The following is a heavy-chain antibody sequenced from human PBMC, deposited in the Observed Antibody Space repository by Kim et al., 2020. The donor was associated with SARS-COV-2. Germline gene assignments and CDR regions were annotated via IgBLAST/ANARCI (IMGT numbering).Heavy chain of an antibody. Sequence: GGSLRLSCAASGFTFSAYTINWVRQAPGKGLEWVSGITASGSTTYYADSVKGRFTISRDNSKNMLYLQMNSLRVDDTAVYYCAKVGGDFFASGNYYTPYYFDYWGQGALVTVSS. V-gene: IGHV3-23*01. D-gene: IGHD3-10*01. CDR2: ITASGSTT. CDR3: AKVGGDFFASGNYYTPYYFDY. CDR1: GFTFSAYT. J-gene: IGHJ4*02.